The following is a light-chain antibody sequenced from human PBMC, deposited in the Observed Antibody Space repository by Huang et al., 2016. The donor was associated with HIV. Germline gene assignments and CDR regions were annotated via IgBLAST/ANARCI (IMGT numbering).Light chain of an antibody. J-gene: IGKJ1*01. CDR3: HQYGSSPQT. CDR2: GAS. Sequence: EIVLTQSPGTLSLSPGERATLSCRASQTVISNYLAWYQQKPGQAPRLLIYGASSRAIGIPDRFGGSGSGTDFTLTISRLEPEDFAVYYCHQYGSSPQTFGQGTKVDI. CDR1: QTVISNY. V-gene: IGKV3-20*01.